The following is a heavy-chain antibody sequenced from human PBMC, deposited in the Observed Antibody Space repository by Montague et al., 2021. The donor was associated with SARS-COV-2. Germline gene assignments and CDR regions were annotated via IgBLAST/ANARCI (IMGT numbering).Heavy chain of an antibody. CDR1: GFTFSSYD. Sequence: SLRLSCAASGFTFSSYDMHWVRQAPGKGLEWVAVIWYDGSNQYYGDSVKGRFTISRDNSKNTLYLQMNSLRAEDTAVYYCARENSSPRWFGEYNRSGMDVWGQGTTVTVSS. CDR3: ARENSSPRWFGEYNRSGMDV. D-gene: IGHD3-10*01. V-gene: IGHV3-33*08. CDR2: IWYDGSNQ. J-gene: IGHJ6*02.